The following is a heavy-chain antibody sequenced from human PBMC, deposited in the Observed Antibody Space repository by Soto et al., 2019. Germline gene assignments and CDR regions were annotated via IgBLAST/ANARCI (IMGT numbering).Heavy chain of an antibody. J-gene: IGHJ4*02. Sequence: HPGGSLRLSCAASGFTFSSYAMSWVRQAPGKGLEWVSAISGSGGSTYYADSVKGRFTISRDNSKNTLYLQMNSLRAEDTAVYYCAKALQLWLSFPFDYWGQGTLVTVSS. CDR1: GFTFSSYA. CDR2: ISGSGGST. CDR3: AKALQLWLSFPFDY. D-gene: IGHD5-18*01. V-gene: IGHV3-23*01.